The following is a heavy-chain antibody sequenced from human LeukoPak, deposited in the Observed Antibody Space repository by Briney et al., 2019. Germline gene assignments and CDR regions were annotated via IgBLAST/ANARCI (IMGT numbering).Heavy chain of an antibody. J-gene: IGHJ5*02. CDR3: ARGFWSGYYYNWFDP. CDR1: GFTVSSNY. CDR2: IYSGGST. D-gene: IGHD3-3*01. Sequence: GGSLRLSCAASGFTVSSNYMSWVRQAPGKGLEWVSVIYSGGSTSYADSMKGQFTISRDSSKNTLYLQMNSLRAEDTAVYYCARGFWSGYYYNWFDPWGQGTLATVSS. V-gene: IGHV3-66*02.